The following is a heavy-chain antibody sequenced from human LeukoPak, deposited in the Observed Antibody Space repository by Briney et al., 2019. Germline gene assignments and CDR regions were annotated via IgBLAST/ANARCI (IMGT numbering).Heavy chain of an antibody. V-gene: IGHV4-34*01. CDR1: GVSFSGYY. CDR3: ARGERPASLGPITYSSSWYNY. Sequence: SETLSLTCAVYGVSFSGYYWSWIRQPPGKGLEWIGEINHSGSTNYNPSLKSRVTISVDTSKDQFSLKLSSVTAADTAVYYCARGERPASLGPITYSSSWYNYWGQGTLVTVSS. CDR2: INHSGST. J-gene: IGHJ4*02. D-gene: IGHD6-13*01.